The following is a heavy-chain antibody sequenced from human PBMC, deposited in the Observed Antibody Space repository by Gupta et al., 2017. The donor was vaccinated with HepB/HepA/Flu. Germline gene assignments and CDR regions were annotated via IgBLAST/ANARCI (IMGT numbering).Heavy chain of an antibody. CDR3: ASPADYDFWSGYFY. CDR2: IYYSGST. CDR1: GGSISSSSYY. V-gene: IGHV4-39*01. Sequence: QLQLQESGPGLVKPSETLSLTCTVFGGSISSSSYYWGWIRQPPGKGLEWIGSIYYSGSTYYNPSLKSRVTISVDTSKNQFSLKLSSVTAADTAVYYCASPADYDFWSGYFYWGQGTLVTVSS. J-gene: IGHJ4*02. D-gene: IGHD3-3*01.